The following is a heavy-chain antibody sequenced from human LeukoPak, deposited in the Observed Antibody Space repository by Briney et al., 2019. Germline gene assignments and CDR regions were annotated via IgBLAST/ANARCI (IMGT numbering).Heavy chain of an antibody. CDR3: ARDGDYYDSSGYYYRLIDY. Sequence: PSETLSLTCTVSGGSISSYYWSWIRQPAGKGLEWIGRIYTSGSTNYNPSLKGRVTMSVDTSKNQFSLKLSSVTAEDTAVYYCARDGDYYDSSGYYYRLIDYWGQGTLVTVSS. CDR1: GGSISSYY. CDR2: IYTSGST. V-gene: IGHV4-4*07. D-gene: IGHD3-22*01. J-gene: IGHJ4*02.